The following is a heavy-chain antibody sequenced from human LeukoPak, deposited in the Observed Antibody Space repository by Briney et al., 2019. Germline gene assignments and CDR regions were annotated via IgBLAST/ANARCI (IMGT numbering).Heavy chain of an antibody. Sequence: SVKVSCQASGYTFTSYYIHWVRQAPGQGLEWMGMINPSRGSTRYAQKFQGGLTMTRDTSTSTVCMELSSLRSEDTAVYYCTRGVQLERRYYNWFDPWGQGTLVTVSS. CDR3: TRGVQLERRYYNWFDP. J-gene: IGHJ5*02. V-gene: IGHV1-46*01. CDR1: GYTFTSYY. D-gene: IGHD1-1*01. CDR2: INPSRGST.